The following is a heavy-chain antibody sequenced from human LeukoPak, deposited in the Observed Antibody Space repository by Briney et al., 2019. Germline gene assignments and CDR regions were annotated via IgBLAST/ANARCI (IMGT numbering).Heavy chain of an antibody. D-gene: IGHD1-14*01. CDR1: GYSFSSYC. J-gene: IGHJ4*01. V-gene: IGHV5-51*01. CDR2: INTGDSDT. CDR3: ASPGNSRKFDY. Sequence: GESLKISCKGSGYSFSSYCNGRVRQMPGNSLEWMGIINTGDSDTRYSPSFQGHFTISVDNSISTPYLQLSNLRNSHTAIYYCASPGNSRKFDYCGYGTLVTASS.